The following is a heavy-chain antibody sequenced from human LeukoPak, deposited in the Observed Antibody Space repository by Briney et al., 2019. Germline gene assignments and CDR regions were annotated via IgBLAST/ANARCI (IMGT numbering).Heavy chain of an antibody. J-gene: IGHJ3*02. V-gene: IGHV1-46*01. CDR3: ARVKSYYYDTSDKDAFDI. D-gene: IGHD3-22*01. CDR1: GYTFTSYD. Sequence: RASVKVSCKASGYTFTSYDINWVRQAPGQGLEWMGIINPRGGSTSYTQKFQGRVTMTRDTSTSTVYMELSSLRSEDTAVYYCARVKSYYYDTSDKDAFDIWGQGTMVTVSS. CDR2: INPRGGST.